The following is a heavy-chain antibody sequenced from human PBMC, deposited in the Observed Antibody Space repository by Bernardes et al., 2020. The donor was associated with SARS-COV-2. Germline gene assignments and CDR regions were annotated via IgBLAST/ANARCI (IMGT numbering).Heavy chain of an antibody. CDR1: GYTFHTYD. Sequence: ASVKVSCMASGYTFHTYDIHWVRQATGQGLEWMGWMNPNSANTVYAQKFHGRVTVTRNTTINTAYMELSSLRSEDTAVYYCARAPQVHCSSTTCPYYFDSWGQGTLVTVSS. J-gene: IGHJ4*02. CDR2: MNPNSANT. CDR3: ARAPQVHCSSTTCPYYFDS. V-gene: IGHV1-8*01. D-gene: IGHD2-2*01.